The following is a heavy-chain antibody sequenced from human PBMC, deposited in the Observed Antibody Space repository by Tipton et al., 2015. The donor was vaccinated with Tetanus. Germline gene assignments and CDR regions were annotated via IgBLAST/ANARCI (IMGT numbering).Heavy chain of an antibody. Sequence: QLVQSGPEVKKPGSSVKVSCKASGGTFSSYAISWVRQAPGQGLEWMGRIIPILGIANYAQKFQGRVTITADKSTSTAYMELSSLRSEDTAVYYCARSTFPLYYYDSSGNYYYGMDVWGQGTTVTVSS. CDR2: IIPILGIA. D-gene: IGHD3-22*01. V-gene: IGHV1-69*09. CDR1: GGTFSSYA. CDR3: ARSTFPLYYYDSSGNYYYGMDV. J-gene: IGHJ6*02.